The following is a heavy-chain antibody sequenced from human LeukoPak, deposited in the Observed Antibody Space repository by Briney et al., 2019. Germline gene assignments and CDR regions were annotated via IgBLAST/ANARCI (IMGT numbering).Heavy chain of an antibody. V-gene: IGHV3-7*01. CDR2: IKQDGSEK. D-gene: IGHD1-26*01. CDR3: ARSLRYSGSYYFDY. Sequence: GGSLRLSCAASGFTFSSYWMSWVRQAPGKGLEWVANIKQDGSEKYYVDSVKGRFTISRDNAKNSLYLQMNSLRAEDTAVYYCARSLRYSGSYYFDYWGQGTLVTVSS. CDR1: GFTFSSYW. J-gene: IGHJ4*02.